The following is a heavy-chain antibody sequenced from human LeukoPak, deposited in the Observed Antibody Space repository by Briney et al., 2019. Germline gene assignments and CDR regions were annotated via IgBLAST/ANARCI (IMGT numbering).Heavy chain of an antibody. CDR2: IYHSGST. V-gene: IGHV4-30-2*01. CDR1: GGSISSGGYS. Sequence: SETLSLTCAVSGGSISSGGYSWSWIRQPPGKGLEWIGYIYHSGSTYYNPSLKSRVTISVDRSKNQFSLKLSSVTAADTAVYYCARARDADYYDSSGYYSPDDFDIWGQGTMVTVSS. J-gene: IGHJ3*02. CDR3: ARARDADYYDSSGYYSPDDFDI. D-gene: IGHD3-22*01.